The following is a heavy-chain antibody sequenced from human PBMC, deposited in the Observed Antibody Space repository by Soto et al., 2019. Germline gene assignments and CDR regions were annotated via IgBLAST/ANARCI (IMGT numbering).Heavy chain of an antibody. CDR3: ARKGRYCRGGSCYPTAFDI. J-gene: IGHJ3*02. D-gene: IGHD2-15*01. CDR1: GFTFSSYS. Sequence: GGSLRLSCAASGFTFSSYSINWVRQAPGKGLEWVSYIRCSSTTIYYADSVKGRFTISRDNAENSLYLQMNSLRAEDTAVYYCARKGRYCRGGSCYPTAFDIWGQGTMVTVSS. CDR2: IRCSSTTI. V-gene: IGHV3-48*04.